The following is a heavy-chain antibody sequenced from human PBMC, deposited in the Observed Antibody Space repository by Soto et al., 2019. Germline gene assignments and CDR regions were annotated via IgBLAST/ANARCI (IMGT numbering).Heavy chain of an antibody. D-gene: IGHD6-13*01. J-gene: IGHJ6*02. CDR3: ASFSIAATDPYGMDV. V-gene: IGHV1-18*01. CDR2: ISAYNGNT. Sequence: QVQLVQIGAEVKKPGASVKVSCKASGYTFTSYGISWVRQAPGQGLEWMGWISAYNGNTNYAQKLQGRVTMTTDTSTSTAYMELRSLRSDDTAVYYCASFSIAATDPYGMDVWGQGTTVTVSS. CDR1: GYTFTSYG.